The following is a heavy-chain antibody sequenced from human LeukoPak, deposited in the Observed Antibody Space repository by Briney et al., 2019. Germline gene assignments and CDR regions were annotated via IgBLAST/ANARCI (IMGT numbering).Heavy chain of an antibody. CDR1: GGSTSGFH. CDR2: TFNNGNI. Sequence: PSETLSLTCTVSGGSTSGFHWSWIRQPTGKGLEWIGHTFNNGNINYNPSLKSRVSISVDTSRNQFSLKLTSVTAADTAVYYCARDYSYGSGSYPGTYWGQGTLVTVSS. J-gene: IGHJ4*02. D-gene: IGHD3-10*01. V-gene: IGHV4-59*01. CDR3: ARDYSYGSGSYPGTY.